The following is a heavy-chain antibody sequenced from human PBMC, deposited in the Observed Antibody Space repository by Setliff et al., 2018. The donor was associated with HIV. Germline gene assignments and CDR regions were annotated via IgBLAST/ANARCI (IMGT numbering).Heavy chain of an antibody. Sequence: GGSLRLSCAASGFTFDDYAMHWVRQAPGKGLEWVSTLIDSGVITYYGDSVKGRFTISRDNSKNTVYLQMNSLRVEDTAVYYCANLIGEADTPYWGQGTLVTVSS. CDR3: ANLIGEADTPY. CDR2: LIDSGVIT. D-gene: IGHD6-13*01. V-gene: IGHV3-23*01. J-gene: IGHJ4*02. CDR1: GFTFDDYA.